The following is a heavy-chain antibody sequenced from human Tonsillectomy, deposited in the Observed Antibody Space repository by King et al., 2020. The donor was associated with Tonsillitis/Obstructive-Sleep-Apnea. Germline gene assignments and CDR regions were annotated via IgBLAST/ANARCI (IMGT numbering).Heavy chain of an antibody. Sequence: VQLVESGGGLVQPGGSLRLSCAASGFTFSSYSMNWVRQAPGKGLEWVSYISSSSSTIYYADSVKGRFTISRDNAKNSLYLQMNSLIDEDTAVYYCGGVLPRFLGWSVYMDVWGKGTTVTVS. J-gene: IGHJ6*03. V-gene: IGHV3-48*02. CDR1: GFTFSSYS. CDR2: ISSSSSTI. D-gene: IGHD3-3*01. CDR3: GGVLPRFLGWSVYMDV.